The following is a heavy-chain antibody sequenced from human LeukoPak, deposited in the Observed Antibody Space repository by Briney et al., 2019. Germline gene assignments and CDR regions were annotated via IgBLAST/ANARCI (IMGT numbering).Heavy chain of an antibody. J-gene: IGHJ6*03. CDR3: ARGPLAGSLYHYYYMDV. V-gene: IGHV4-30-2*01. CDR1: GGSISSGGYY. Sequence: SETLSLTCTVSGGSISSGGYYWSWIRQPPGKGLEWIGYIYHSGSTYYNPSLKSRVAISVDRSKNQFSLKLSPVTAADTAVYYCARGPLAGSLYHYYYMDVWGKGTTVTVSS. D-gene: IGHD6-13*01. CDR2: IYHSGST.